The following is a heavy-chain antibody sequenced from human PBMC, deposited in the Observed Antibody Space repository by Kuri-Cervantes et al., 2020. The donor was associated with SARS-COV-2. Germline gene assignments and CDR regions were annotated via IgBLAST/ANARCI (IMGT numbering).Heavy chain of an antibody. CDR2: IPYRGYT. J-gene: IGHJ4*02. D-gene: IGHD2-21*01. Sequence: CRVSGCSINSGQYDWSWVRQHPGKGLEWIRYIPYRGYTHYNPSLKSRASISLDASKNQFSLQLASVTAANTAVFFCAREVVVVPAASYFDNWGQGTLVTVSS. V-gene: IGHV4-30-4*01. CDR1: GCSINSGQYD. CDR3: AREVVVVPAASYFDN.